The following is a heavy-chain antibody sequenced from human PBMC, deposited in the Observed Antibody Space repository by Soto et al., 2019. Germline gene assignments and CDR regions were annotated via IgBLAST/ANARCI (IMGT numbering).Heavy chain of an antibody. J-gene: IGHJ4*02. CDR3: ARVTGTYYHFDY. CDR1: GFTFSSYA. D-gene: IGHD1-26*01. CDR2: ISGSGGST. Sequence: EVQLLESGGGLVQPGGSLRLSCAASGFTFSSYAMSWVRQAPGKGLEWVSAISGSGGSTTYADSVKGRFTISRDNAKNTLYLQMNSLRAEDTAVYYCARVTGTYYHFDYWGQGTLVTVSS. V-gene: IGHV3-23*01.